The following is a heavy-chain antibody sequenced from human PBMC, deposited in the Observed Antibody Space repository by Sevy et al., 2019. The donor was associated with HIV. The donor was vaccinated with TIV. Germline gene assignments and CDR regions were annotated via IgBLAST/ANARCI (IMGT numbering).Heavy chain of an antibody. D-gene: IGHD2-15*01. Sequence: QGGCLRLSCAASGFTFSSYSMNWVRQAPGKGLEWVSSISSSSSYIYYADSVKGRFTISRDNAKNSLYLQMNSLRAEDTAVYYCARDGEYCSGGSCDFIDYWGQGTLVTVSS. CDR3: ARDGEYCSGGSCDFIDY. J-gene: IGHJ4*02. CDR1: GFTFSSYS. CDR2: ISSSSSYI. V-gene: IGHV3-21*01.